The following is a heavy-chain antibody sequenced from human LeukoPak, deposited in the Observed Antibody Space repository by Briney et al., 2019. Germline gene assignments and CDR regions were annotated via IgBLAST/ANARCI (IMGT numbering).Heavy chain of an antibody. Sequence: GGSLRLSCAASGLIFSSYSMNWVRQAPGKGLEWVSSISSSGSYKKYADSVKGRFTISRDSAENSLYLQMNSLRAEDTAVYYCARHRSGGSQDDAFDIWGQGTMVTVSS. CDR2: ISSSGSYK. CDR1: GLIFSSYS. D-gene: IGHD2-15*01. J-gene: IGHJ3*02. CDR3: ARHRSGGSQDDAFDI. V-gene: IGHV3-21*01.